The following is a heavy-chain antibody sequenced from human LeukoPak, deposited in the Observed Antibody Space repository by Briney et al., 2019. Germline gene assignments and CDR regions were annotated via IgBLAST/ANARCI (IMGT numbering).Heavy chain of an antibody. V-gene: IGHV3-33*01. D-gene: IGHD1/OR15-1a*01. CDR2: IWYDGSIK. CDR3: AREGTGSYMDV. Sequence: GRSLRLSCAASGFNFGNYGMHWVRQAPGKGLEWVALIWYDGSIKYYADSVKGRFTISRDNSKNTLYLQMNSLRAEGTAVYYCAREGTGSYMDVWGKGTTVTVSS. CDR1: GFNFGNYG. J-gene: IGHJ6*03.